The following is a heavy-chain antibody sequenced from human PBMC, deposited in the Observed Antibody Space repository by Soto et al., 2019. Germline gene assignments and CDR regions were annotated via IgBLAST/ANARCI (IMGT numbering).Heavy chain of an antibody. D-gene: IGHD3-10*01. Sequence: GESLKISCKGSGYSFTSYWIGWVRQMPGKGLEWMGIIYPGDSDTRNSPSFQGQVTISAEKSISTAYLQWSSRKASDTAMYYCAGGGVRGVITRTRDYYGMDVWGQGTTVTVS. J-gene: IGHJ6*02. V-gene: IGHV5-51*01. CDR3: AGGGVRGVITRTRDYYGMDV. CDR2: IYPGDSDT. CDR1: GYSFTSYW.